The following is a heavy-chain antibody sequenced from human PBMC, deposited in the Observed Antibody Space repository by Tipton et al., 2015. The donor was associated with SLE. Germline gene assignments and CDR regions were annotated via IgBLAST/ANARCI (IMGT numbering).Heavy chain of an antibody. CDR3: ARPYYSGSYGGFYS. Sequence: LRLSCAVYGGSFSGYYWSWIRQPPGKGLEWIGEINHSGSTNYKPSLKSRVTISVDTSTNQFSLNLTSVTAADTALYYCARPYYSGSYGGFYSWGQGTLVTVSA. CDR2: INHSGST. CDR1: GGSFSGYY. J-gene: IGHJ4*02. V-gene: IGHV4-34*01. D-gene: IGHD1-26*01.